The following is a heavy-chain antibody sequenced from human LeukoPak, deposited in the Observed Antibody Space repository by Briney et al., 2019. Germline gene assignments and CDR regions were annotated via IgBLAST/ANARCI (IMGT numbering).Heavy chain of an antibody. CDR3: ARARSAAGNFDF. CDR1: GGSISSGGYY. D-gene: IGHD6-13*01. CDR2: IYYSGST. V-gene: IGHV4-31*03. Sequence: NPSETLSVTCTVSGGSISSGGYYWSWIHQHPGKGLEGIGYIYYSGSTYYNPSLKSRVTISADTSKNQFSLKLSSVTAADTAVYFCARARSAAGNFDFWGQGTLVTVSS. J-gene: IGHJ4*02.